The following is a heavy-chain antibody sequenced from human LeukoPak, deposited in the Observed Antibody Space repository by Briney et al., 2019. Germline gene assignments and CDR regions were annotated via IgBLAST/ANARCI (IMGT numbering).Heavy chain of an antibody. D-gene: IGHD5-12*01. CDR3: ARAAGVATLDF. J-gene: IGHJ4*02. CDR2: ISSSGTTM. Sequence: GGSLRLSCAASGSTFSDYYMSWIRQAPGKGLEWVSYISSSGTTMYYADSVKGRFTISRDNAKNSLYLQMNSLRAEDTAVYYCARAAGVATLDFWGQGTLVTVSS. V-gene: IGHV3-11*01. CDR1: GSTFSDYY.